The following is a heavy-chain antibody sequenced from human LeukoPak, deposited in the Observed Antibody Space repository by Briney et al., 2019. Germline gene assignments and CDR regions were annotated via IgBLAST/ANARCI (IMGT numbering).Heavy chain of an antibody. J-gene: IGHJ4*02. CDR1: GGSFSGYY. Sequence: SETLSLTCAVYGGSFSGYYWSWIRQPPGKGLEWIGEINHSGSTNYNPSLKSRVTISVDTSKNQFSLKLSSVTAADTAVYYCARRSRPIGTRYSSGWGAFEDWGQGTLVTVSS. CDR3: ARRSRPIGTRYSSGWGAFED. CDR2: INHSGST. D-gene: IGHD6-19*01. V-gene: IGHV4-34*01.